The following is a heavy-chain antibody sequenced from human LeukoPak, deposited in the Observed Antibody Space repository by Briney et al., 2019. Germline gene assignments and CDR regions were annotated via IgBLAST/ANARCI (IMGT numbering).Heavy chain of an antibody. D-gene: IGHD5-12*01. CDR2: INTNTGNP. Sequence: ASVKVSCKASGYTFTSYAMNWVRQAPGQGLEWMGWINTNTGNPTYAQGFTGRFVFSLDTSVSTAYLQISSLKAEDTAVYYCARDTRAIDGYDYEEYGMDVWGQGTTVTVSS. J-gene: IGHJ6*02. V-gene: IGHV7-4-1*02. CDR1: GYTFTSYA. CDR3: ARDTRAIDGYDYEEYGMDV.